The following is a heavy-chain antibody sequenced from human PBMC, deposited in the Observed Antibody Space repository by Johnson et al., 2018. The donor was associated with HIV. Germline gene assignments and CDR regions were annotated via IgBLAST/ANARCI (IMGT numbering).Heavy chain of an antibody. V-gene: IGHV3-7*01. D-gene: IGHD3-22*01. J-gene: IGHJ3*02. CDR2: IQQDGSEK. Sequence: VQVVESGGGLVQPGGSLRLSCAASGFTFSSYWMSWVRQAPGKGLEWVANIQQDGSEKYYVDSVKGRFTISRDNAKNSLYLKRNSLRAEDTAVYYGARDYYDSSGFDAFDIWDQGTMVTVSS. CDR1: GFTFSSYW. CDR3: ARDYYDSSGFDAFDI.